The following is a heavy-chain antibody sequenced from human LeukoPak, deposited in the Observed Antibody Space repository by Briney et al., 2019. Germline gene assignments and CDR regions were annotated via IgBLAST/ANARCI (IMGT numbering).Heavy chain of an antibody. CDR2: INHSGST. J-gene: IGHJ3*02. CDR3: ARASNLTDDAFDI. CDR1: GGSFSGYY. D-gene: IGHD6-6*01. Sequence: SETLSLTCAVYGGSFSGYYWSWIRQPPGKGLEWIGEINHSGSTNYNPSLKSRLTISVDTSKNQFSLKLSSVTAADTAVYYCARASNLTDDAFDIWGQGTMVSVSS. V-gene: IGHV4-34*01.